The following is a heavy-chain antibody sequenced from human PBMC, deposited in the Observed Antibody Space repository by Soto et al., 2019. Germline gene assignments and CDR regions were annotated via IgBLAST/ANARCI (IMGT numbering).Heavy chain of an antibody. Sequence: QMQLVQSGPEVKKPGTSVKVSCKASGFTFTSSAMQWVRQARGQRLEWIGWIVVGSGNTNYAQKFQERVTITRDMATSTAYMELSSRRSEDTAVYYCAAPGGCSGGSCHYYYGMDVWGQGTTVTVSS. D-gene: IGHD2-15*01. CDR3: AAPGGCSGGSCHYYYGMDV. CDR1: GFTFTSSA. CDR2: IVVGSGNT. J-gene: IGHJ6*02. V-gene: IGHV1-58*02.